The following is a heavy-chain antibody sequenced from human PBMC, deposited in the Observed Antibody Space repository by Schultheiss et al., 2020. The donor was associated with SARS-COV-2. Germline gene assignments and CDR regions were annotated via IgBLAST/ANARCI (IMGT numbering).Heavy chain of an antibody. J-gene: IGHJ4*02. CDR2: ISAYNGNT. CDR3: ASAPRRDYYDSSGYYFGDY. V-gene: IGHV1-18*01. D-gene: IGHD3-22*01. Sequence: ASVKVSCKASGFTFTSSAVQWVRQARGQGLEWMGWISAYNGNTNYAQKFQGRVTMTRDTSTSTVYMELSSLRSEDTAVYYCASAPRRDYYDSSGYYFGDYWGQGTLVTVSS. CDR1: GFTFTSSA.